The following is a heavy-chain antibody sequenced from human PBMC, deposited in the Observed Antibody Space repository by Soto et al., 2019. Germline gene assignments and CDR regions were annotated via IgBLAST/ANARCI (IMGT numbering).Heavy chain of an antibody. Sequence: SETLSLTCAVSGGSISSGGYSWSWIRQPPGKGLEWIGYIYYSGSTNYNPSLKSRVTISVDTSKNQFSLKLSSVTAADTAVYYCARQNGYNYVDYWGQGTLVTVSS. CDR1: GGSISSGGYS. CDR2: IYYSGST. D-gene: IGHD5-12*01. CDR3: ARQNGYNYVDY. J-gene: IGHJ4*02. V-gene: IGHV4-61*08.